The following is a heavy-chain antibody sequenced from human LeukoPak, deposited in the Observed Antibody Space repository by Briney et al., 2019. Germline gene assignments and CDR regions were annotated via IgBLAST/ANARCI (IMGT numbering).Heavy chain of an antibody. CDR2: ISAYNGNT. CDR3: ARDGTIVVVPAANATPKRWFDP. Sequence: GASVKVSCKASGYTFTSYGISWVRQAPGQRLEWMGWISAYNGNTNYAQKLQGRVTMTTDTSTSTAYMELRSLRSDDTAVYYCARDGTIVVVPAANATPKRWFDPWGQGTLVTVSS. CDR1: GYTFTSYG. V-gene: IGHV1-18*01. D-gene: IGHD2-2*01. J-gene: IGHJ5*02.